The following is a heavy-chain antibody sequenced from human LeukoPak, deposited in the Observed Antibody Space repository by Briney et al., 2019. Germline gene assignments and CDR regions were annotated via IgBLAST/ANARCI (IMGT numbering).Heavy chain of an antibody. CDR2: ISGSGGTT. Sequence: SGGSLRLSCAASGFTFSNHAMSWVRQAPGKGLEWVSSISGSGGTTHYADSVKGRFTISRDSSKNTLYLQMNSLRAEDTAVYYCAKAGGRSRHYTAPLHDDYMDVWGKGTTVTVSS. D-gene: IGHD5-18*01. V-gene: IGHV3-23*01. CDR3: AKAGGRSRHYTAPLHDDYMDV. J-gene: IGHJ6*03. CDR1: GFTFSNHA.